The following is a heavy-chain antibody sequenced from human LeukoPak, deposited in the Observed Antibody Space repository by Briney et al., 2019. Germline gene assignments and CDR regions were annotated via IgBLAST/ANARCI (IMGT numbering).Heavy chain of an antibody. D-gene: IGHD3-22*01. CDR3: ARVYGYYYDSSGYYFDY. CDR1: GFTFSSYA. Sequence: PGRSLRLSCAASGFTFSSYAMHWVRQAPGKGLEWVAVISYDGSNKYYADSVKGRFTISRDNSKNTLYLQMNSLRAEDTAVYYCARVYGYYYDSSGYYFDYWGQGTLVTSPQ. J-gene: IGHJ4*02. V-gene: IGHV3-30-3*01. CDR2: ISYDGSNK.